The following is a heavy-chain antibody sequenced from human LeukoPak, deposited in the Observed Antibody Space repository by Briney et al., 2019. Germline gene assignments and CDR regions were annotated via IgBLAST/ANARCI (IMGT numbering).Heavy chain of an antibody. V-gene: IGHV4-59*01. J-gene: IGHJ4*02. Sequence: PSETLSLTCTVSGGSISGFRWSWIRQPPGKGLEWIAYISSSGSTNYNPSLRSRVTISLDTSKKHFSLNLTSVTAADTAPYLCARGDSCGGDSCFDHWGQGTLVIVSS. D-gene: IGHD2-21*02. CDR2: ISSSGST. CDR3: ARGDSCGGDSCFDH. CDR1: GGSISGFR.